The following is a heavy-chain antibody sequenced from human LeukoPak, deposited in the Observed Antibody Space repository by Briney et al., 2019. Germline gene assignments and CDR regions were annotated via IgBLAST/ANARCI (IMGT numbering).Heavy chain of an antibody. Sequence: PSETLSLTCAVYGGSFSGYYWSWIRQPPGKGLEWIGEINHSGSTNYNPSLKSRVTISVDTSKNQFSLKLSSVTAADTAVYYCARPRRPNWRYYFDYWGQGTLVTVSS. J-gene: IGHJ4*02. CDR3: ARPRRPNWRYYFDY. V-gene: IGHV4-34*01. CDR1: GGSFSGYY. D-gene: IGHD3-3*01. CDR2: INHSGST.